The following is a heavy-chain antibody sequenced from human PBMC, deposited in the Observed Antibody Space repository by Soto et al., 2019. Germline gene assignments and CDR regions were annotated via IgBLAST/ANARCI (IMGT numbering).Heavy chain of an antibody. V-gene: IGHV4-31*03. Sequence: QVQLQESGPGLVRPSQTLSLTCTVSGGSITNGDYYWNWIRQHPGKGLEWIGYINYRGTTFYNPSLKSRVFISVETSKHQFSLNLSSVTAADTAVYFCARDAPGEAPYWGQGTLVTVSS. CDR2: INYRGTT. J-gene: IGHJ4*02. CDR3: ARDAPGEAPY. D-gene: IGHD2-2*01. CDR1: GGSITNGDYY.